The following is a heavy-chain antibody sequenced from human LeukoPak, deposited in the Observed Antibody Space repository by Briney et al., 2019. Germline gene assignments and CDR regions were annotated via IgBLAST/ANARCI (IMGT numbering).Heavy chain of an antibody. D-gene: IGHD1-7*01. J-gene: IGHJ4*02. CDR1: GLTFSSYG. Sequence: PGGSLRLSCAASGLTFSSYGMNWVRQAPGKGLEWVSSISSTSSYTYSADSVKGRLTISRDNSKNTLYLQMNSLRVEDTAVYYCARDHWNYHAFDYWGQGTLVTVSS. CDR3: ARDHWNYHAFDY. V-gene: IGHV3-21*04. CDR2: ISSTSSYT.